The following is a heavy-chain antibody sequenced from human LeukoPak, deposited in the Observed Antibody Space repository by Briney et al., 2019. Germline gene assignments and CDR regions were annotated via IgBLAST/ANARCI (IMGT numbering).Heavy chain of an antibody. CDR2: IYYSGST. Sequence: PSETLSLTCTVSGGSISSGDYYWSWIRQPPGKGLEWIGYIYYSGSTYYNPSPKSRVTISVDTSKNQFSLKLSSVTAADTAVYYCASFGVAATIRFDPRGQGTLVTVSS. D-gene: IGHD2-15*01. CDR1: GGSISSGDYY. J-gene: IGHJ5*02. CDR3: ASFGVAATIRFDP. V-gene: IGHV4-30-4*08.